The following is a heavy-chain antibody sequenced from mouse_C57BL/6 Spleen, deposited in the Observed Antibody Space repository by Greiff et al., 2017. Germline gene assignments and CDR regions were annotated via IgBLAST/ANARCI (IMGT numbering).Heavy chain of an antibody. J-gene: IGHJ3*01. CDR3: ASSEDSSGYVAY. Sequence: QVQLQQSGPELVRPGASVKISCKAPGYTFTSHWMQWVRQRPGQGLEWIGEIFPGSGSTYYNEKFKGKATLTVDTSSSTAYMQLSSLTSEDSAVYFCASSEDSSGYVAYWGQGTLVTVSA. V-gene: IGHV1-56*01. D-gene: IGHD3-2*02. CDR1: GYTFTSHW. CDR2: IFPGSGST.